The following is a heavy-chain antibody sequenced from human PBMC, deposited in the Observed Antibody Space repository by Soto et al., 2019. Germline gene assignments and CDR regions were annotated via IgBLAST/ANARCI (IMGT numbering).Heavy chain of an antibody. J-gene: IGHJ6*02. CDR1: GFTFTDYY. V-gene: IGHV3-11*04. CDR3: ARHLTYCSAGSCYSDFPYYGMDV. D-gene: IGHD2-15*01. Sequence: PGGSLRLSCAASGFTFTDYYLSWVRQAPGRGLEWISYISNSGSSIYYADSVKGRFTISRDNSKNTLYLQMNSLRAEDTAVYYCARHLTYCSAGSCYSDFPYYGMDVWGQGTTVTVSS. CDR2: ISNSGSSI.